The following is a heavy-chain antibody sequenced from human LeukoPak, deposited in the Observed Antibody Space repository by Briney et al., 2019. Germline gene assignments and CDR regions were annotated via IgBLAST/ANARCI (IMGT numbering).Heavy chain of an antibody. D-gene: IGHD6-19*01. V-gene: IGHV3-48*01. CDR1: GFTFSSYS. CDR2: ISSSSSTI. Sequence: PGGSLRLSCAASGFTFSSYSMNWVRQAPGKGLEWVSYISSSSSTIYYADSVKGRFTISRDNAKNSLYLQMNSLRAEDTAVYYCAIDNIYSSGWFGYWGQGTLVTVSS. J-gene: IGHJ5*01. CDR3: AIDNIYSSGWFGY.